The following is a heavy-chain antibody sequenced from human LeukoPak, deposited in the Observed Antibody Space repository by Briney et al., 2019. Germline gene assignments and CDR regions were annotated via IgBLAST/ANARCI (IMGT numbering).Heavy chain of an antibody. CDR2: INSDGSST. V-gene: IGHV3-74*01. CDR3: YGGSGSDENWFDP. Sequence: PGGSLRLSCAAPGFTFSSYWMHWVRQAPGKGLLWVSRINSDGSSTSYADSVKGRFTISRDNAKNTLYLQMNSLRAEDTAVYYCYGGSGSDENWFDPWGQGTLVTVSS. D-gene: IGHD4-23*01. CDR1: GFTFSSYW. J-gene: IGHJ5*02.